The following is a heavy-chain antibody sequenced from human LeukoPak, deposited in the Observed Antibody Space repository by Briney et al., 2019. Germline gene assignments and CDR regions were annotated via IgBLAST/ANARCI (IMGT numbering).Heavy chain of an antibody. V-gene: IGHV4-59*08. D-gene: IGHD6-19*01. CDR1: GGSISIDY. CDR2: ISYSGST. CDR3: ARHWGSSGWVIDF. Sequence: SETLSLTCTVSGGSISIDYWSWIRQPPGKGLEWIGYISYSGSTNYNPSLKSRVTILKDTSKNQFSLKVSSVTAADTAVYYCARHWGSSGWVIDFWGQGTLVTVSS. J-gene: IGHJ4*02.